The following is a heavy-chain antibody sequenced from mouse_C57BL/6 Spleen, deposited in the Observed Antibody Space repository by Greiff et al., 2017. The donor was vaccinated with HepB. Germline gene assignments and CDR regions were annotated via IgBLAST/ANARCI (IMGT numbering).Heavy chain of an antibody. CDR3: ARGDGGDFDY. Sequence: EVQRVESGGGLVKPGGSLKLSCAASGFTFSDYGMHWVRQAPEKGLEWVAYISSGSSTIYYADTVKGRFTISRDKARNTLFLQMTSLRSEDTAMYYCARGDGGDFDYWGQGTTLTVSS. D-gene: IGHD3-3*01. V-gene: IGHV5-17*01. CDR2: ISSGSSTI. CDR1: GFTFSDYG. J-gene: IGHJ2*01.